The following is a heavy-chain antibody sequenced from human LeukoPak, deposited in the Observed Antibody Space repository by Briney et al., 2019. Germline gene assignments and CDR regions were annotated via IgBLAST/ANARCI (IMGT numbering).Heavy chain of an antibody. CDR1: GGSISSYY. V-gene: IGHV4-59*01. CDR2: IYYSGST. Sequence: PSETLSLTCTVSGGSISSYYWSWIRQPPGKGLEWIGYIYYSGSTNYNPSLKSRVTISVDTSKNQFSLKLSSVTAADTAVYYCARESGDSSNAFDIWGQGTMVTVSS. J-gene: IGHJ3*02. CDR3: ARESGDSSNAFDI. D-gene: IGHD7-27*01.